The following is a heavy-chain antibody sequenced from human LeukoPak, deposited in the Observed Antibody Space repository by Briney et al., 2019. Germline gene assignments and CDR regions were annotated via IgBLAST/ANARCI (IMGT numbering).Heavy chain of an antibody. CDR1: GFTFRSYW. V-gene: IGHV3-74*01. D-gene: IGHD2-8*02. CDR3: ARDTGWYFAL. Sequence: GGSLRLSCAASGFTFRSYWMHWVRQAPGKGLVWVSRITGDGSSTSYADSVKGRFTISRDNAKNTLFLQMISLRAEDTAVYYCARDTGWYFALCRRGTLVTVSS. J-gene: IGHJ2*01. CDR2: ITGDGSST.